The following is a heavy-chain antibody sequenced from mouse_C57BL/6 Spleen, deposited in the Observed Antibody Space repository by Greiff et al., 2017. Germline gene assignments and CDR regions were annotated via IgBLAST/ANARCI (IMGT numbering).Heavy chain of an antibody. D-gene: IGHD2-3*01. CDR1: GFSLTSYG. Sequence: QVQLQQSGPGLVQPSQSLSITCTVSGFSLTSYGVHWVRQSPGKGLEWLGVIWRGGSTDYNAAFMSRLSITKDNSKSQVFFKMNSLQADDTAIYYCATPIYDGYYGFAYWGQGTLVTVSA. CDR3: ATPIYDGYYGFAY. CDR2: IWRGGST. V-gene: IGHV2-5*01. J-gene: IGHJ3*01.